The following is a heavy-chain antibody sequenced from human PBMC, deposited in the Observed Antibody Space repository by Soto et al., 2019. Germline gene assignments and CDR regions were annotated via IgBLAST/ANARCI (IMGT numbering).Heavy chain of an antibody. CDR2: ISYDGSNK. V-gene: IGHV3-30-3*01. J-gene: IGHJ4*02. D-gene: IGHD2-15*01. Sequence: GGSLRLSCAASGFTFSSYAMHWVRQAPGKGLEWVAVISYDGSNKYYADSVKGRFTISRDNSKNTLYLQMNSLRAEDTAVYYCARGVANPTPTIQPIDYWGQGTLVTVSS. CDR1: GFTFSSYA. CDR3: ARGVANPTPTIQPIDY.